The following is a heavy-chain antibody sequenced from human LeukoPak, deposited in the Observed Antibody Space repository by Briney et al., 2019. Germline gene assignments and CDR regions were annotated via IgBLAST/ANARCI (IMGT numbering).Heavy chain of an antibody. CDR2: ISYDGSNK. D-gene: IGHD3-16*01. V-gene: IGHV3-30*04. Sequence: TGRSLRPFYPASGFTFSSYAMRWVRQAPGKGLEWVAVISYDGSNKYYADSVKGRFTISRDNSKNTLYLQMNSLRAEDTAVYYCARVPTYTPYGPLDYWGQGTLVTVSS. CDR3: ARVPTYTPYGPLDY. CDR1: GFTFSSYA. J-gene: IGHJ4*02.